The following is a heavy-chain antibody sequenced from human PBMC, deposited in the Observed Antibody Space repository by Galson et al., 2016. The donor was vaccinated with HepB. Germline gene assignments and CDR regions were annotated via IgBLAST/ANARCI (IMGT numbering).Heavy chain of an antibody. CDR2: IDHSGDDT. D-gene: IGHD2/OR15-2a*01. V-gene: IGHV3-23*01. CDR3: AKARWARNRNDAFDI. J-gene: IGHJ3*02. Sequence: SLRLSCAASGFTFSNYAMSWVRQGPGKGLEWVSAIDHSGDDTYYADSVRGRFTISRDNSKNNLYVQLNSLRAKDTAIYYFAKARWARNRNDAFDIWGQGTMVTVSS. CDR1: GFTFSNYA.